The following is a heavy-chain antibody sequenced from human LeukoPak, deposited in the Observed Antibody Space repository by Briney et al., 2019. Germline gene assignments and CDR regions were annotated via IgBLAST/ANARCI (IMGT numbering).Heavy chain of an antibody. CDR3: ARGADFGGYVDY. D-gene: IGHD4-23*01. J-gene: IGHJ4*02. V-gene: IGHV3-30-3*01. Sequence: TGGSLRLSCAASGFTFSSYAMHWVRQAPGKGLEWAAVISYDGSNKYYADSVKGRFTISRDNSKNTLYLQMNSLRAEDTAVYYCARGADFGGYVDYWGQGTLVTVSS. CDR2: ISYDGSNK. CDR1: GFTFSSYA.